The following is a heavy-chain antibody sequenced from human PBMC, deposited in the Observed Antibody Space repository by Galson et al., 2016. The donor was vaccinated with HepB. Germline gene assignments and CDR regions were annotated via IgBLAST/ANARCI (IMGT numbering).Heavy chain of an antibody. Sequence: SLRLSCAASGFTFSSYAMSWVRQAPGKGLEWVSAIHLGGNDIYYADSVKGRFTISREDYNRMLYLQMNSLRAEDTAVYYCTKHEVRTHDYWGQGTLVTVSS. CDR1: GFTFSSYA. V-gene: IGHV3-23*01. CDR2: IHLGGNDI. CDR3: TKHEVRTHDY. D-gene: IGHD3-22*01. J-gene: IGHJ4*02.